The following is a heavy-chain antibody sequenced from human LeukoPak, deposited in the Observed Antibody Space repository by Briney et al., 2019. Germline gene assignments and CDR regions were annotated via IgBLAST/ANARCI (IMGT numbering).Heavy chain of an antibody. D-gene: IGHD1-26*01. J-gene: IGHJ4*02. CDR1: GFTFSSYN. CDR2: ISSSGSFI. CDR3: ARDSSWELPDY. V-gene: IGHV3-21*01. Sequence: PGGSLRLSCAASGFTFSSYNFNWVRQAPGKGLEWVSSISSSGSFIYYANSVKGRFTISRDNAKYSLYLQMNSLRAEDTAVYYCARDSSWELPDYWGQGTLVTVSS.